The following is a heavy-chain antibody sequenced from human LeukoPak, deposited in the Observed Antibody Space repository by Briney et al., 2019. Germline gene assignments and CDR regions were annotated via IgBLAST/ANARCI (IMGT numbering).Heavy chain of an antibody. CDR3: AKEIGASLPFDY. V-gene: IGHV3-23*01. CDR1: GFTFSSYA. CDR2: MSDSGDRT. Sequence: PGGSLRLSCAASGFTFSSYAMSWVRQAPGKGLEWVSAMSDSGDRTYYADSVKGRFTISRDNSKNTLYPQMNSLRAEDTAVYYCAKEIGASLPFDYWGQGTLVTVSS. D-gene: IGHD3-16*01. J-gene: IGHJ4*02.